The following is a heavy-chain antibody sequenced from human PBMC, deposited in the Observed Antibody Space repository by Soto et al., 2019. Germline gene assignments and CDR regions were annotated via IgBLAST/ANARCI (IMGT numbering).Heavy chain of an antibody. Sequence: GGSLRLSCAASGFTFSSYGMHWVRQAPGKGPEWVAVIWYDGSNKYYADSVKGRFTISRDNSKNTLYLQMNSLRAEDTAVYYCARVRGAFDIWGQGTMVTVSS. CDR2: IWYDGSNK. D-gene: IGHD3-10*01. CDR1: GFTFSSYG. V-gene: IGHV3-33*01. CDR3: ARVRGAFDI. J-gene: IGHJ3*02.